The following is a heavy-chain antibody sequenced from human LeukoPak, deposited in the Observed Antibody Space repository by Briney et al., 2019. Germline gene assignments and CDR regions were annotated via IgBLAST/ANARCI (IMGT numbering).Heavy chain of an antibody. D-gene: IGHD3-16*01. CDR2: ISSSGSTI. CDR1: GFTFSSYE. J-gene: IGHJ4*02. Sequence: GGSPRLSCAASGFTFSSYEMNWVRQAPGKGLEWVSYISSSGSTIYYADSVKGRFTISRDNSKNTLYLQMNSLRAEDTAVYYCAKGRGGFDYWGQGTLVTVSS. CDR3: AKGRGGFDY. V-gene: IGHV3-48*03.